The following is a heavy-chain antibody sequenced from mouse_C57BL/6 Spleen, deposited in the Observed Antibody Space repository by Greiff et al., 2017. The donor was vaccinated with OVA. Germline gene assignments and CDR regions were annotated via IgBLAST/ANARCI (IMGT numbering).Heavy chain of an antibody. D-gene: IGHD4-1*01. J-gene: IGHJ2*01. CDR3: ARSGTGTGYFDY. V-gene: IGHV1-26*01. Sequence: VQLQQSGPELVKPGASVKISCKASGYTFTDYYMNWVKQSHGKSLEWIGDINPNNGGTSYNQKFKGKATLTVDKSSSTAYMELRSLTSEDSAVYYCARSGTGTGYFDYWGQGTTLTVSS. CDR2: INPNNGGT. CDR1: GYTFTDYY.